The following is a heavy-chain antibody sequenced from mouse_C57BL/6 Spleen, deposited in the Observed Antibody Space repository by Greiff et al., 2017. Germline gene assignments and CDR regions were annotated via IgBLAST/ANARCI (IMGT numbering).Heavy chain of an antibody. CDR3: TADSNYYAMDY. D-gene: IGHD2-5*01. V-gene: IGHV6-3*01. J-gene: IGHJ4*01. CDR1: GFTFSNYW. CDR2: IRLKSDNYAT. Sequence: EVQLQESGGGLVQPGGSMKLSCVASGFTFSNYWMNWVRQSPEKGLEWVAQIRLKSDNYATHYAESVKGRFTISRDDSKSSVYLQMNNLRAEDTGIYYCTADSNYYAMDYWGQGTSVTVSS.